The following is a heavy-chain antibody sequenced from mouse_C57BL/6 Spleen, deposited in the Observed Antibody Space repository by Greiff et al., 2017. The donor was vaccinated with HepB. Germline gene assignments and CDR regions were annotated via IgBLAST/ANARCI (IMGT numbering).Heavy chain of an antibody. V-gene: IGHV5-16*01. J-gene: IGHJ2*01. CDR2: INYDGSST. CDR1: GFTFSDYY. Sequence: EVMLVESEGGLVQPGSSMKLSCTASGFTFSDYYMAWVRQVPEKGLEWVANINYDGSSTYYLDSLKSRFIISRDNAKNILYLQMSSLKSEDTATYYCARETGFLDYWGQGTTLTVSS. D-gene: IGHD3-2*02. CDR3: ARETGFLDY.